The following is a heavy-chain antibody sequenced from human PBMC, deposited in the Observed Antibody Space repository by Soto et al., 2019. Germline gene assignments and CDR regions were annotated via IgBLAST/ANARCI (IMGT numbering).Heavy chain of an antibody. Sequence: SETLSLTCTVSGGSISSYYWGWIRRPPGKGLEWIGSIYYSGSTYYNPSLKSRVTISVDTSKNQFSLKLSSATAADTAVYYCARHPGYYDILAGYTTYYFDYWGQGILVTVS. D-gene: IGHD3-9*01. J-gene: IGHJ4*02. CDR2: IYYSGST. V-gene: IGHV4-39*01. CDR1: GGSISSYY. CDR3: ARHPGYYDILAGYTTYYFDY.